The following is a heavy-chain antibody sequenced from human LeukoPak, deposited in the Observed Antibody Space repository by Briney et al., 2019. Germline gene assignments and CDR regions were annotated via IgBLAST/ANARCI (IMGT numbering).Heavy chain of an antibody. Sequence: AEILSLACAIDGGSLSGYYWSWSRQPPGKGLEWIGEINHGGSTNYNPSIKSRVTISVDTTKTQFSLKLSSVTAADTAVYYCARSVAWGHNWFDPWGQGTPVTVSS. D-gene: IGHD7-27*01. V-gene: IGHV4-34*01. CDR2: INHGGST. CDR1: GGSLSGYY. J-gene: IGHJ5*02. CDR3: ARSVAWGHNWFDP.